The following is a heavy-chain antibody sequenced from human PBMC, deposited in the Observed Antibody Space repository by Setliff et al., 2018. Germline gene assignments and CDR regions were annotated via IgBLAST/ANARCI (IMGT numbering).Heavy chain of an antibody. V-gene: IGHV4-61*02. CDR1: GGSISSGPYY. CDR2: LYSSGST. J-gene: IGHJ6*03. D-gene: IGHD6-19*01. CDR3: AREQWLDPPGYYYMDV. Sequence: SETLSLTCTVSGGSISSGPYYWNWFRQPAGKGLEWIGRLYSSGSTNYNPSLKSRVTISVDTSKNQFSLKLSSVTAADTAVYYCAREQWLDPPGYYYMDVWAKGTTVTVSS.